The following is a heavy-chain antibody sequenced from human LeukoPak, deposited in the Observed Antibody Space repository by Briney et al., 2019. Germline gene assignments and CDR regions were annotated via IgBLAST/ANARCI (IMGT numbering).Heavy chain of an antibody. CDR3: ARDGLGYYDSSGYYFGDSFSEYFQH. CDR2: IWYDGSNK. CDR1: GFTFSSYG. J-gene: IGHJ1*01. D-gene: IGHD3-22*01. V-gene: IGHV3-33*01. Sequence: PGRSLRLSCAASGFTFSSYGMHWVRQAPGKGLEWVAVIWYDGSNKYYADSVKGRFTISRDNSKNTLYLQMNSLRAEDTAVYYCARDGLGYYDSSGYYFGDSFSEYFQHWGQGTLVTVSS.